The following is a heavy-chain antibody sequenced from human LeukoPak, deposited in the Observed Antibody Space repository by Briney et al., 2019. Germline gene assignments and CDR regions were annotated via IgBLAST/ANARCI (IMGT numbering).Heavy chain of an antibody. Sequence: GGSLRLSCAASGFTFSSYAMHWVRQAPGKGLEWVAVISYDGSNKYYADSVKGRFTISRDNSKNTLYLQMNSLRAEDTAVYYCARSGIAVGDYWGQGTLVTVSS. J-gene: IGHJ4*02. CDR1: GFTFSSYA. D-gene: IGHD6-19*01. CDR3: ARSGIAVGDY. CDR2: ISYDGSNK. V-gene: IGHV3-30*04.